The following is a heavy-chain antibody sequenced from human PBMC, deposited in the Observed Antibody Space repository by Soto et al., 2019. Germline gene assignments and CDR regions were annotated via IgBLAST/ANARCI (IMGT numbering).Heavy chain of an antibody. CDR3: VKGWELVRIDS. CDR1: GFTFSMCA. CDR2: IGGSGDTT. V-gene: IGHV3-23*01. D-gene: IGHD1-26*01. Sequence: EVQLLESGGGLVQPGGSLTLSCAASGFTFSMCAMTWVRQAPGKGLEWVSLIGGSGDTTYYADSVKGRFTISRDNSKNTLDLQMNSLRVEDKAIYYCVKGWELVRIDSVGQGTLVTVSS. J-gene: IGHJ4*02.